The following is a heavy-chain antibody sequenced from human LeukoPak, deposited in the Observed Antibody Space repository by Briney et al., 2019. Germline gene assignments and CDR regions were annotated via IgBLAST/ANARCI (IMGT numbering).Heavy chain of an antibody. V-gene: IGHV4-59*12. CDR2: IYHSGST. CDR1: DDSITMYY. J-gene: IGHJ4*02. D-gene: IGHD5-18*01. Sequence: PSETLSLTCTVSDDSITMYYWTWIRQPPGKGLEWIGEIYHSGSTNYNPSLKSRVTISVDTSKNQFSLKLSSVTAADTAVYYCARTLRGYSYGYVYWGQGTLVTVSS. CDR3: ARTLRGYSYGYVY.